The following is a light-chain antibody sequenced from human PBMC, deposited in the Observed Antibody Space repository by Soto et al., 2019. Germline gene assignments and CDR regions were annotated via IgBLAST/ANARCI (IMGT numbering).Light chain of an antibody. CDR2: GAS. J-gene: IGKJ4*01. V-gene: IGKV3-15*01. Sequence: EIVMTQSPATLSVSPGERATLSCRASQSVSSNLAWYQQKPGQAPRLLIYGASTRATGIPARFSGSGSGTEFTITISSLKSEDFAVYYCQQYNNWPRGFGGGTKVEIK. CDR1: QSVSSN. CDR3: QQYNNWPRG.